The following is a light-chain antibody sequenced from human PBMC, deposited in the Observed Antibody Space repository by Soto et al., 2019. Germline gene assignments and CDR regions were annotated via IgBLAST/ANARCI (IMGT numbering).Light chain of an antibody. CDR3: SSYTTNSPPVV. Sequence: QSVLTQPRSVSGSPGQSVTISCTGTSSDVGGYNYVSWYQQYPGKAPKLLISEVTNRPSGVSNRFSGSKSGNTASLTISGLQAEDEAHYYCSSYTTNSPPVVFGGGTKVTVL. J-gene: IGLJ2*01. CDR2: EVT. CDR1: SSDVGGYNY. V-gene: IGLV2-14*01.